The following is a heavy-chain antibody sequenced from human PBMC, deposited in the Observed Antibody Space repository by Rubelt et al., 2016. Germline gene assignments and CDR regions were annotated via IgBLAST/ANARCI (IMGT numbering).Heavy chain of an antibody. V-gene: IGHV4-34*01. CDR3: ARGGLWFDS. J-gene: IGHJ5*01. CDR2: IHPSGST. D-gene: IGHD3/OR15-3a*01. Sequence: QVQLQQWGAGLLKPSETLSLTCAVYGGSFSGYYCTWIRQPPGKGLEWIGEIHPSGSTNYNPSLKSRVTISADTSKNHFSLILSPVTAADTAVYYCARGGLWFDSWGQGTLVSVSS. CDR1: GGSFSGYY.